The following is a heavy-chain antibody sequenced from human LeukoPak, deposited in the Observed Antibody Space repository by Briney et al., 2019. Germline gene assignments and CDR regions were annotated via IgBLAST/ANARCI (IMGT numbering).Heavy chain of an antibody. Sequence: GGSLRLSCAASGFTFSSHTMHWVRQAPGKGLEWVAVITHDGSNKDHADSVKGRFTVSRDNSKNTLYLQMNSPRTEDMAVYYCARDLSGSYVFDYWGQGTLVTVSS. CDR2: ITHDGSNK. CDR3: ARDLSGSYVFDY. CDR1: GFTFSSHT. D-gene: IGHD1-26*01. J-gene: IGHJ4*02. V-gene: IGHV3-30-3*01.